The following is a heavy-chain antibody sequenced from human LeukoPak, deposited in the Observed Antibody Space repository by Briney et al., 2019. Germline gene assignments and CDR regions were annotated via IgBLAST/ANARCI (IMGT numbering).Heavy chain of an antibody. V-gene: IGHV4-59*08. CDR3: AGHHPRNTVDF. CDR1: GGSISTYY. Sequence: SETLSLTCTVSGGSISTYYWNWIRQPPGMGLEWIGFIHYSGSTNYNPSLKSRVTTSVDKSKNQFSLKLSSVTAVDTAVYYCAGHHPRNTVDFWGQGTLVTVSS. D-gene: IGHD2/OR15-2a*01. CDR2: IHYSGST. J-gene: IGHJ4*02.